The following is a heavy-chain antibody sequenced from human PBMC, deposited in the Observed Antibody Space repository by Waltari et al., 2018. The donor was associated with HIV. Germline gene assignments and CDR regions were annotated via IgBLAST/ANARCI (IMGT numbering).Heavy chain of an antibody. CDR1: GFTFDDYA. CDR3: AKDQDIVATTIDY. D-gene: IGHD5-12*01. V-gene: IGHV3-9*01. Sequence: EVQLVESGGGLVQPGRSLRLSCAASGFTFDDYAMHWVRQAPGKGLEWVSGISWNSGSIGYADSVKGRFTISRDNAKNSLYLQMNSLRAEDTALYYCAKDQDIVATTIDYWGQGTLVTVSS. J-gene: IGHJ4*02. CDR2: ISWNSGSI.